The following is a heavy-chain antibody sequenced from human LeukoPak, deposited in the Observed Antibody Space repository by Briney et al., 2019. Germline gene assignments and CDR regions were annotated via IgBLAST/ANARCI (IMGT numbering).Heavy chain of an antibody. J-gene: IGHJ4*02. CDR2: ISTSGSSM. V-gene: IGHV3-48*03. D-gene: IGHD3-10*01. Sequence: GGSLRLSCVVSGFTFSSYEMNWVRQAPGKGLEWVSYISTSGSSMYYADSVKGRFTVSRDNAKNSLYLQMDSLRAEDTAVYYCARGDFPGEFGMDYWGQGTLVTVSS. CDR3: ARGDFPGEFGMDY. CDR1: GFTFSSYE.